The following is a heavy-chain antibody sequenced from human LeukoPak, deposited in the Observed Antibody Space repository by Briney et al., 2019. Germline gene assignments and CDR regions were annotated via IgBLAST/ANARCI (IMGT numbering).Heavy chain of an antibody. CDR3: AKLGCTGTTCYANY. Sequence: GGSLRLSCAASGFTFNTYAMSWVRQAPGKGLEWVSVIGGSGGSTYYADSAKGRFTISRDNSKNTLYLQMNSLRAEDTAVYYCAKLGCTGTTCYANYWGQGAPVTVSS. D-gene: IGHD2-2*01. CDR1: GFTFNTYA. V-gene: IGHV3-23*01. CDR2: IGGSGGST. J-gene: IGHJ4*02.